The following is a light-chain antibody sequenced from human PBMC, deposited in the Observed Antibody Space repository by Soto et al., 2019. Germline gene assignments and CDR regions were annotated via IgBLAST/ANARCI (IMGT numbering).Light chain of an antibody. CDR1: QSVSNSY. Sequence: EVVLTQSPGTLSLSPGERATLSCRASQSVSNSYLAWYQQKPGQSPRLLINGASSRATGIPDRFSGSVSGTDFTLTISRLEPEDFAVYYCQQRSNWPRTFGQGTKVDI. J-gene: IGKJ1*01. V-gene: IGKV3D-20*02. CDR2: GAS. CDR3: QQRSNWPRT.